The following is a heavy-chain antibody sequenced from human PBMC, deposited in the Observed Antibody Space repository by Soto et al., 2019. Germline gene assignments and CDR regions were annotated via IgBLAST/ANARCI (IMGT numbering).Heavy chain of an antibody. Sequence: GGSLRLSCAASGFTFSSYTMNWVRQAPGKGLEWVSCISSSSSYIYYADSVKGRFTISRDNAKNSLYLQMNSLRAEDTAVYYCSRDHMYSSGWNPPFAFHIWGQGTMVTVSS. V-gene: IGHV3-21*01. CDR1: GFTFSSYT. D-gene: IGHD6-19*01. J-gene: IGHJ3*02. CDR2: ISSSSSYI. CDR3: SRDHMYSSGWNPPFAFHI.